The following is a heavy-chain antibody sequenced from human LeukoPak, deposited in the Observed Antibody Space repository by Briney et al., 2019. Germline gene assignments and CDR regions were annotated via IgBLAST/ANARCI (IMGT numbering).Heavy chain of an antibody. CDR2: ISYDGSNK. J-gene: IGHJ4*02. CDR1: GFTFSSYA. D-gene: IGHD5-12*01. V-gene: IGHV3-30-3*01. CDR3: AREYRHQPD. Sequence: GGSLRLSCAASGFTFSSYAMHWVRQAPGKGLEWVAVISYDGSNKYYADSVKGRFTISRDNSKNTLYLQMNSLRAEDTAVYYCAREYRHQPDWGQGTLVTVPS.